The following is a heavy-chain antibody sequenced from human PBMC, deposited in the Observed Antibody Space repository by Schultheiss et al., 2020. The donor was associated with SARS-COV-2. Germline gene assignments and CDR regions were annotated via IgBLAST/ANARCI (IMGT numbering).Heavy chain of an antibody. CDR2: LSGSGATT. CDR3: AKNGGNFDY. V-gene: IGHV3-23*01. CDR1: GFTFDDYA. J-gene: IGHJ4*02. Sequence: GGSLRLSCAASGFTFDDYAMHWVRQAPGKGLEWVSTLSGSGATTYYADSVKGRFTISRDNSKNTLYLQMKSLGAEDTAVYYCAKNGGNFDYWGQGTLVTVSS. D-gene: IGHD2-15*01.